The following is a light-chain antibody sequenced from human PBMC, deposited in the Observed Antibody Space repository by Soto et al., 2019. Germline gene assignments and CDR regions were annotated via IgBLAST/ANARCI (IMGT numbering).Light chain of an antibody. Sequence: DSQISQSRSSLYASVGDRVTVTCRASQSISSYLNWYQQKPGKAPKILIYAASSLQSGVPSRFSGSGSGTDFTLTISSLQTEDFATYYCQQSYSTPVTFGQGTRLEIK. CDR2: AAS. V-gene: IGKV1-39*01. CDR1: QSISSY. J-gene: IGKJ5*01. CDR3: QQSYSTPVT.